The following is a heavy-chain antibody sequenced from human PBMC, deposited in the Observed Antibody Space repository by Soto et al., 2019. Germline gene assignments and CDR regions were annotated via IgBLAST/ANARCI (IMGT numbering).Heavy chain of an antibody. Sequence: SETLSLTCTVSGDSISSTYSYWGWIRQPPGKGLEWIGSIYYNGKTYYNPSLGRRVTISVDTSKNHFSLMLTSVTAADTAVYFCARPQGTTSMYHWFDPWGQGTPVTVSS. J-gene: IGHJ5*02. CDR2: IYYNGKT. D-gene: IGHD4-17*01. CDR1: GDSISSTYSY. V-gene: IGHV4-39*02. CDR3: ARPQGTTSMYHWFDP.